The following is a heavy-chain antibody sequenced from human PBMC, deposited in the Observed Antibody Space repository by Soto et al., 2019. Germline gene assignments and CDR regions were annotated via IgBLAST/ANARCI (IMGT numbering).Heavy chain of an antibody. CDR3: ARDGDYGDAERCAFDI. V-gene: IGHV3-33*01. Sequence: QVQLVESGGGVVQPGRSLRRSCAASGFTFSSYGMHWVRQAPGKGLEWVAVIWYDGSNKYYADSVKGRFTISRDNSKNTLYLPMNSLRAEDTAVYYCARDGDYGDAERCAFDIWGQGTMVTVSS. CDR1: GFTFSSYG. D-gene: IGHD4-17*01. CDR2: IWYDGSNK. J-gene: IGHJ3*02.